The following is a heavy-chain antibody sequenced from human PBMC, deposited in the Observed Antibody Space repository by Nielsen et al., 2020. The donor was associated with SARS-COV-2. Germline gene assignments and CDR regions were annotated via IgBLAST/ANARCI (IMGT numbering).Heavy chain of an antibody. CDR3: TRRDREIVVAPAGDFDY. J-gene: IGHJ4*02. CDR2: ISSSSTTI. Sequence: GGSLPLSCAASGFTFSNYNMHWVRQAPGKGLEWVSYISSSSTTIYYADSVQGRFTVSRDNAKNSLYLQMNSLRAEDTAVYYCTRRDREIVVAPAGDFDYWGQGTLVTVSS. D-gene: IGHD3-22*01. CDR1: GFTFSNYN. V-gene: IGHV3-48*01.